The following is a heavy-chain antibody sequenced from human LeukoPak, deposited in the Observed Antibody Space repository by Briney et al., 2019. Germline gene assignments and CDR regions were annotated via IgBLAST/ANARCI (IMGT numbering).Heavy chain of an antibody. D-gene: IGHD2-15*01. CDR3: ARPYSMYYYMDV. Sequence: SETLSLTCAVYGGSFSGYYWSWIRQPPGKGLEWIGEINHSGSTNYNPSLKSRFTISVDTSKNQFSLKLSSVTAADTAVYYCARPYSMYYYMDVWGKGTTVTVSS. CDR1: GGSFSGYY. J-gene: IGHJ6*03. CDR2: INHSGST. V-gene: IGHV4-34*01.